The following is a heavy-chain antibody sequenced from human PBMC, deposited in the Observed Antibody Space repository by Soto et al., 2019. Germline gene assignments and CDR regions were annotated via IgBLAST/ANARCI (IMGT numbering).Heavy chain of an antibody. Sequence: PSETLSLTCTVSGGSISSGGYYWSWIRQHPGKGLEWIGYIYYSGSTYYNPSLKSRVTVSVDTSKNQFSLKLSSVTAADTAVYYCARSASSTYYYYGMDVWGQGTTVTVSS. J-gene: IGHJ6*02. V-gene: IGHV4-31*03. CDR1: GGSISSGGYY. CDR2: IYYSGST. CDR3: ARSASSTYYYYGMDV. D-gene: IGHD2-15*01.